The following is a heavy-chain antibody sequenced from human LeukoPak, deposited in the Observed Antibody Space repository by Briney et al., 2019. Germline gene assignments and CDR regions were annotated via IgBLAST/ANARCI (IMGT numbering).Heavy chain of an antibody. CDR2: INHSGST. V-gene: IGHV4-34*01. D-gene: IGHD3-22*01. CDR3: ARIIRTAGYYSNPKSGSFDL. Sequence: KTSETLSLTCAVYGGSFSGYYWSWIRQPPGKGLEWIGEINHSGSTNYNPSLKSRVTISVDTSKNQFSLKLSSVTAADTAVYYCARIIRTAGYYSNPKSGSFDLWGQGILVTVPS. CDR1: GGSFSGYY. J-gene: IGHJ5*02.